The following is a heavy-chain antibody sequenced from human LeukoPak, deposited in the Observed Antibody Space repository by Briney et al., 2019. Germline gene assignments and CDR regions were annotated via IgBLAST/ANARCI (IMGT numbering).Heavy chain of an antibody. CDR3: ARLTVAGTRGVINWFDP. Sequence: GGSLRLSCAASGFTFSSYWMSWVRQAPGKGLEWVANIKQDGSEKYYVDSVKGRFTISRDNAKNSLYLQMNSLRAEDTAVYYCARLTVAGTRGVINWFDPWGQGTLVTASS. V-gene: IGHV3-7*01. CDR1: GFTFSSYW. D-gene: IGHD6-19*01. J-gene: IGHJ5*02. CDR2: IKQDGSEK.